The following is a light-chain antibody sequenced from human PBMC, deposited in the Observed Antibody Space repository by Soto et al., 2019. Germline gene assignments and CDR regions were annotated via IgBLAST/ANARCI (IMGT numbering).Light chain of an antibody. Sequence: EIVLTQSPGTLSLSAGERATLSCRAGQSVSSSYLAWYQQKPGQAPRLLIFDASSRATGIPDRFSGSGSGTDFTLTISRLEPEDFEVYYCQQYGTSPYTFGQGTKLEIK. CDR1: QSVSSSY. V-gene: IGKV3-20*01. CDR3: QQYGTSPYT. CDR2: DAS. J-gene: IGKJ2*01.